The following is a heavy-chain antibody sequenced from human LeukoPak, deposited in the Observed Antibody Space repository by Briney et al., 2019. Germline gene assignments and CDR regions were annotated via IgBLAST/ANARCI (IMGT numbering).Heavy chain of an antibody. D-gene: IGHD3-22*01. CDR2: IYYSGST. Sequence: SETLSLTCTVSGGSISSSSYYWGWIRQPPGKGLEWIGSIYYSGSTYYNPSLKSRVTISVDTSKNQFSLKLSSVTAADTAVYYCARYYYDSSIFDYWGQGTLVTVSS. CDR1: GGSISSSSYY. CDR3: ARYYYDSSIFDY. V-gene: IGHV4-39*07. J-gene: IGHJ4*02.